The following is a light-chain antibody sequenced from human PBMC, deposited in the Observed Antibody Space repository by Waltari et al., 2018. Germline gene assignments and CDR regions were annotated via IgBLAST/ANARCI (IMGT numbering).Light chain of an antibody. Sequence: HSALTQPASVFGSPGQSITISCTGTRRAVGGYDFVSWYRQHPEKAPNLIIFDVTERPSGISARFSGSKSGNTASLTISGLQSDDEADYYCASYTSSSNYVFGSGTTVTV. CDR1: RRAVGGYDF. V-gene: IGLV2-14*03. J-gene: IGLJ1*01. CDR3: ASYTSSSNYV. CDR2: DVT.